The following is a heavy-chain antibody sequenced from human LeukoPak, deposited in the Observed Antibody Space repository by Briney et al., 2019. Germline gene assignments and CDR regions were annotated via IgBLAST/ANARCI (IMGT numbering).Heavy chain of an antibody. CDR1: AFTFNNYW. V-gene: IGHV3-9*01. D-gene: IGHD6-19*01. J-gene: IGHJ4*02. CDR2: ISWNSGSI. Sequence: GGSLRLSCVASAFTFNNYWMHWVRQAPGKGLEWVSGISWNSGSIGYADSVKGRFTISRDNAKNSLYLQMNSLRAEDTALYYCAKDKRIAVAGFFDYWGQGTLVTVSS. CDR3: AKDKRIAVAGFFDY.